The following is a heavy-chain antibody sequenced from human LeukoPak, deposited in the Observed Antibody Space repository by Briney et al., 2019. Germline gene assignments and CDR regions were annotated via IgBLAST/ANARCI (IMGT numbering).Heavy chain of an antibody. V-gene: IGHV4-39*01. J-gene: IGHJ6*03. D-gene: IGHD2-15*01. CDR3: ARTSADSSYTMDV. Sequence: PSETLSLTCTVFGDSISSSFYYWGWIRQPPGKGLECIGSIYYSGSTYYNPSLKSRVIISVDTSNNQFSLKLSSVTAADTAVYYCARTSADSSYTMDVWGTGTAVTVSS. CDR2: IYYSGST. CDR1: GDSISSSFYY.